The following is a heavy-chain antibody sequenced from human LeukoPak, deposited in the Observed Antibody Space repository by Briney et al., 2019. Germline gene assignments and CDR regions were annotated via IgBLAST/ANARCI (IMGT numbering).Heavy chain of an antibody. V-gene: IGHV4-39*01. J-gene: IGHJ5*02. Sequence: PSETLSLTCTVSGGSISSSSYYWGWIRQPPGKGLEWIGSIYYSGSTYYNPSLKSRVTISVDTSKNQFSLKLSSVTAADTAVYYCARNDNGDTNGDWFDPWGQGTLVTVSS. D-gene: IGHD4-17*01. CDR3: ARNDNGDTNGDWFDP. CDR2: IYYSGST. CDR1: GGSISSSSYY.